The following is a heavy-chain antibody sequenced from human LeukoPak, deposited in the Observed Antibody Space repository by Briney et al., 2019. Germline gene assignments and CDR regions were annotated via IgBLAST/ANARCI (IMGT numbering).Heavy chain of an antibody. CDR1: GYSFTSYW. CDR2: IYPGESDT. J-gene: IGHJ4*02. V-gene: IGHV5-51*01. CDR3: ARHSGSYYDFWSGSPDY. Sequence: GESLKISCKGSGYSFTSYWIGWVRQMPGKGLEGMGIIYPGESDTRYSPSFQGQVTISADKSISTASLQWSSMKASDTAMYYCARHSGSYYDFWSGSPDYWGQGTLVTVSS. D-gene: IGHD3-3*01.